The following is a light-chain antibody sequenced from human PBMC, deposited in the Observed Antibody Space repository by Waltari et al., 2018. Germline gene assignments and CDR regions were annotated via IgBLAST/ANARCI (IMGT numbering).Light chain of an antibody. V-gene: IGKV4-1*01. CDR2: WAA. CDR3: QQYYGGPIT. J-gene: IGKJ5*01. CDR1: RSVLSSSNNPNY. Sequence: DIVMTQSPDSLAVSLGERATINCKSSRSVLSSSNNPNYLAWFQQTPGHPPKLLISWAATRESGVPDRSSGSGSGTDFTLTINSLQPEDVAVYYCQQYYGGPITFGQGTRLEIK.